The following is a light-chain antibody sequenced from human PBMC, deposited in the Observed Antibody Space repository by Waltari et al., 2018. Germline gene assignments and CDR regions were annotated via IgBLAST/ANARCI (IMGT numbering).Light chain of an antibody. CDR3: YSTDNSGNHRGV. J-gene: IGLJ1*01. V-gene: IGLV3-10*01. CDR1: ELPKKY. Sequence: SYGVTQPPSVSVSPGQTARITCSGDELPKKYAFWYQQKPGQAPVLVIYEDKKRPSGIPERFSGSTSGTMATLTISGAQVEDEADYYCYSTDNSGNHRGVFGTGTKVTVL. CDR2: EDK.